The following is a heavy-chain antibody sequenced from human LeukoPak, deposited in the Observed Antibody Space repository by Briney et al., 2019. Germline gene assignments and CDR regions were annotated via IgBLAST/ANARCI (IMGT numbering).Heavy chain of an antibody. V-gene: IGHV3-7*01. CDR2: INQDGGDE. CDR3: GRYLRSTSGSI. CDR1: EFTFSWYW. D-gene: IGHD1-1*01. Sequence: GGSLRLSCVASEFTFSWYWMSWVRQAPGKGLEWVASINQDGGDEYYVDSVKGRFTISRDNAKNSLYLQMNSLRAEDTAVYYCGRYLRSTSGSIWGQGTLVTVSS. J-gene: IGHJ4*02.